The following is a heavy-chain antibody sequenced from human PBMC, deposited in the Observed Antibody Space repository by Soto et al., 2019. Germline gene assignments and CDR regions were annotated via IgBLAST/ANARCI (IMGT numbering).Heavy chain of an antibody. CDR2: ISYDGSIK. J-gene: IGHJ4*02. V-gene: IGHV3-30-3*01. CDR3: AREGSAAGDFYY. Sequence: QVQLVESGGGVVQPGRSLRLSCAASGFTFSSHSIQWVRKAPGTGLEWVAVISYDGSIKYYADSVKGRFTISRDNSKNTAYLQMNSLRAEDTAVFYCAREGSAAGDFYYWCQGTLVIVDS. CDR1: GFTFSSHS. D-gene: IGHD1-26*01.